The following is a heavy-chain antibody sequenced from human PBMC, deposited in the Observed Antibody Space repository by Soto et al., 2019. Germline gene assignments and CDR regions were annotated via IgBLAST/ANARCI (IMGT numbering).Heavy chain of an antibody. J-gene: IGHJ4*02. D-gene: IGHD3-22*01. V-gene: IGHV4-39*01. CDR3: ARAYSSGYRAGFEY. CDR1: GGSISSSSYY. Sequence: PSETLSLTCTVSGGSISSSSYYWGWIRQPPGKGLEWIGSIFYSGSTYYNPSLKSRVTISVDTSKNQFSLKLSSVTAADTAVYYCARAYSSGYRAGFEYWGQGTLVTVSS. CDR2: IFYSGST.